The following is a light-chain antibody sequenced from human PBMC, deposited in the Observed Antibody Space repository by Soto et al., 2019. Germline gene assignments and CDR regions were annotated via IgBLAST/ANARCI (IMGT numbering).Light chain of an antibody. Sequence: EIVMTQSPATLSVSPGERATLSCRASQSVSNNLAWYQQKPGQAPRLLIYGASTWATGIPARFSGSGSGTEFSITISSLQSEDFAVYYCQQYHNWPRTFGQGTKVEIK. CDR2: GAS. J-gene: IGKJ1*01. CDR3: QQYHNWPRT. CDR1: QSVSNN. V-gene: IGKV3-15*01.